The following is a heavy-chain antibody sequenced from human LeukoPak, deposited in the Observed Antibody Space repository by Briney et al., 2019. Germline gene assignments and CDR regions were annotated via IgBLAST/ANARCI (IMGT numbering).Heavy chain of an antibody. Sequence: ASVKVPCKVSGYTLTKLSMHWVRQAPGKGLEWMGGFDPEDGETIYAQKFQGRVTMTEDTSTDTAYMELSSLRSEDTAVYYCATINYYGSGSYLYYYYYVDVWGKGTTVTVSS. V-gene: IGHV1-24*01. CDR1: GYTLTKLS. D-gene: IGHD3-10*01. CDR2: FDPEDGET. J-gene: IGHJ6*03. CDR3: ATINYYGSGSYLYYYYYVDV.